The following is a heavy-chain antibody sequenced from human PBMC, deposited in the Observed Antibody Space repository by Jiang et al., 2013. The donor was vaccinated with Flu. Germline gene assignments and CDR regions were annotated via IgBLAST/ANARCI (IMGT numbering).Heavy chain of an antibody. CDR1: GGSISSYY. Sequence: GLVKPSETLSLTCTVSGGSISSYYWSWIRQPPGKGLEWIGYIYYSGSTNYNPSLKSRVTISVDTSKNQFSLKLSSVTAADTAVYYCARDIGIAAGDAFDIWGQGTMVTVSS. CDR2: IYYSGST. CDR3: ARDIGIAAGDAFDI. V-gene: IGHV4-59*01. J-gene: IGHJ3*02. D-gene: IGHD6-13*01.